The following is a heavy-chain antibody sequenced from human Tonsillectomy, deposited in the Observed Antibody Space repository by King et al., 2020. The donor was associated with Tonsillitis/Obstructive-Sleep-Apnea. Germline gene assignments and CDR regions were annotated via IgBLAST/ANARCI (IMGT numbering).Heavy chain of an antibody. D-gene: IGHD3-3*01. Sequence: VQLQESGPGLVKPSQTLSLTCTVSGGSISSGGYYWSWIRQRPGKGLEWIGYIYYSGSTYYNPSLKSRVTISVDTSKNQFSLKLSSVTAADTAVYYCARENFWSGYGGYYFDYWGQGTLVTVSS. CDR3: ARENFWSGYGGYYFDY. CDR1: GGSISSGGYY. CDR2: IYYSGST. J-gene: IGHJ4*02. V-gene: IGHV4-31*03.